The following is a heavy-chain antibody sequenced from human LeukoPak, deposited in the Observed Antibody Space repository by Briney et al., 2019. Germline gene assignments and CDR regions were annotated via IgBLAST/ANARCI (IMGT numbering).Heavy chain of an antibody. J-gene: IGHJ6*03. Sequence: GASVKVSCKASGYTFTGYYMHWVRQAPGQGLEWMGWINPNSGGTNYAQKLQGRVTMTTDTSTSTAYMELRSLRSDDTAVYYCARVDNGSGSYYYYYYYMDVWGKGTTVTVSS. D-gene: IGHD3-10*01. CDR3: ARVDNGSGSYYYYYYYMDV. CDR2: INPNSGGT. V-gene: IGHV1-2*02. CDR1: GYTFTGYY.